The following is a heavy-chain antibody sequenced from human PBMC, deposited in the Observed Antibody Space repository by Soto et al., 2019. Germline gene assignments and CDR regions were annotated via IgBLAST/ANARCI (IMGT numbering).Heavy chain of an antibody. V-gene: IGHV4-61*01. CDR2: IYYSGST. CDR3: ARDMFGIAARPYNWFDP. CDR1: GGSVSSGSYY. D-gene: IGHD6-6*01. J-gene: IGHJ5*02. Sequence: SETLSLTCTVSGGSVSSGSYYWSWIRQPPGKGLEWIGYIYYSGSTNYNPSLKSRVTISVDTSKNQFSLKLSSVTAADTAVYYCARDMFGIAARPYNWFDPWGQGTLVTVSS.